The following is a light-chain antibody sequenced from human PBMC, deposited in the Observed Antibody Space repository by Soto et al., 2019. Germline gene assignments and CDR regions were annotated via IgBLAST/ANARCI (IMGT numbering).Light chain of an antibody. CDR3: QQSYSTPLT. CDR2: AAS. V-gene: IGKV1-39*01. J-gene: IGKJ4*01. CDR1: QSISTY. Sequence: DIQMTQSPSSLSASVGDRVTITCRASQSISTYLNWYKQKPGKAPKVMIYAASSWQSGVPSRFSGSGSGTDFTLTISSLQPEDFATYYCQQSYSTPLTFGGGTKVEIK.